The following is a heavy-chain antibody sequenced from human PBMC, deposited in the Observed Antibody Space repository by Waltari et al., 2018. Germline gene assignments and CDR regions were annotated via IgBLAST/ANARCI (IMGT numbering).Heavy chain of an antibody. CDR2: ISAYNGNT. D-gene: IGHD2-21*02. V-gene: IGHV1-18*01. J-gene: IGHJ6*02. CDR1: GYTFTSYG. Sequence: QVQLVQSGAEVKKPGASVKVSCKASGYTFTSYGISWVRQAPGQGLEWMGWISAYNGNTNYAQKLQGRVTMTTDTSTSTAYMELRSLRSDDTAVYYCARDTYCGGDCYSGNYYYYGMDVWGQGTTVTVSS. CDR3: ARDTYCGGDCYSGNYYYYGMDV.